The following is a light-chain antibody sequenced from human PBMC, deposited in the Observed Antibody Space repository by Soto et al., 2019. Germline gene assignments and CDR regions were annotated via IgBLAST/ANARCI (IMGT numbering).Light chain of an antibody. V-gene: IGKV3-20*01. CDR3: QQFGTSPLVT. CDR2: GVS. CDR1: QSVNTKY. Sequence: EIVLTQSPATLSLSPGERATLSCRASQSVNTKYLAWYQQKPGQAPRLLIYGVSSRATGSPDRFSGSGSGTDFILTISRVEPEDFAVYYCQQFGTSPLVTFGPGTKVDIK. J-gene: IGKJ3*01.